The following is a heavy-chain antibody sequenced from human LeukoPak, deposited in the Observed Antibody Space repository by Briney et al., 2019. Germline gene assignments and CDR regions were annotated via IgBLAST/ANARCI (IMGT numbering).Heavy chain of an antibody. CDR1: GFTFDDYA. CDR3: AKGVVVVPAAIYYGMDV. J-gene: IGHJ6*02. D-gene: IGHD2-2*02. CDR2: MSWNSGSI. Sequence: GRSLRLSCAASGFTFDDYAMHWVRQAPGKGLKWVSGMSWNSGSIGYADSVKGRFTISRDNAKNSLYLQMNSLRAEDTALYYCAKGVVVVPAAIYYGMDVWGQGTTVTVSS. V-gene: IGHV3-9*01.